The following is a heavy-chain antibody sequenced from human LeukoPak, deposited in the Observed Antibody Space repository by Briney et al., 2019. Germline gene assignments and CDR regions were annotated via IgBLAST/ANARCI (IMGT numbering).Heavy chain of an antibody. CDR1: GFTFSSYA. Sequence: PGRSLRLSCAASGFTFSSYAMHWVRQAPGKGLEWVAVISYDGSNKYYADYVKGRFTISRDNSKNTLYLQMNSLRAEDTAVYYCASERRYYFDYWGQGTLVTVSS. CDR3: ASERRYYFDY. CDR2: ISYDGSNK. D-gene: IGHD1-14*01. J-gene: IGHJ4*02. V-gene: IGHV3-30-3*01.